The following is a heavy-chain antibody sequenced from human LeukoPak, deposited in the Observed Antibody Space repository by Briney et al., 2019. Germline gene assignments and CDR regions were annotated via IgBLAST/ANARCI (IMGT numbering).Heavy chain of an antibody. CDR3: ARARGSDY. V-gene: IGHV3-48*02. J-gene: IGHJ4*02. CDR1: GFTFSSYS. CDR2: ISSGTSTI. D-gene: IGHD3-10*01. Sequence: GGSLRLSCAASGFTFSSYSMNWVRQAPGKGLEWVSYISSGTSTIYYADSVKGRFTISRDNAKNSLSLQMNSLRDEDTAVYYCARARGSDYWGQGTLVTVSS.